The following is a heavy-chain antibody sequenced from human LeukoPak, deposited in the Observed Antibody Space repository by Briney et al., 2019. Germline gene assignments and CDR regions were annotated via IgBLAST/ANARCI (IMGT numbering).Heavy chain of an antibody. CDR2: IWYDGSNK. V-gene: IGHV3-33*01. D-gene: IGHD6-19*01. CDR3: ARSYIAVAGSALDY. J-gene: IGHJ4*02. Sequence: PGGSLRLSCAASGFTFSSYGMHWVRQAPGKGLEWVAVIWYDGSNKYYAGSVKGRFTISRDNSKNTLYLQMNSLRAEDTAVYYCARSYIAVAGSALDYWGQGTLVTVSS. CDR1: GFTFSSYG.